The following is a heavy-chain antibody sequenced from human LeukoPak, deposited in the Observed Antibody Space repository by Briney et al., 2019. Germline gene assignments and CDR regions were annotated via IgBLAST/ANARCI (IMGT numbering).Heavy chain of an antibody. CDR1: GFTFSSYS. D-gene: IGHD2-2*02. CDR3: ATDGGYCSSTSCYRGDYFDF. J-gene: IGHJ4*02. V-gene: IGHV3-21*01. Sequence: PGGSLRLSCAASGFTFSSYSMNWVRQAPGKGLEWVSSISSSSSYIYYADSVKGRFTISRDNAKNSLYLQMNSLRAEDTAVYYCATDGGYCSSTSCYRGDYFDFWGQGTLVTVSS. CDR2: ISSSSSYI.